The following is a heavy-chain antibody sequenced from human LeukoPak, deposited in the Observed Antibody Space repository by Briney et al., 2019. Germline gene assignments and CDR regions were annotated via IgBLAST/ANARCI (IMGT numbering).Heavy chain of an antibody. CDR3: ARGRGFWSGYYLDY. D-gene: IGHD3-3*01. Sequence: SETLSLTCAVYGGSFGGYYWSWIRQPPGKGLEWIGEINHSGSTNYNPSLKSRVTISVDTSKNQFSLKLSSVTAADTAVYYCARGRGFWSGYYLDYWGQGTLVTVSS. CDR2: INHSGST. J-gene: IGHJ4*02. V-gene: IGHV4-34*01. CDR1: GGSFGGYY.